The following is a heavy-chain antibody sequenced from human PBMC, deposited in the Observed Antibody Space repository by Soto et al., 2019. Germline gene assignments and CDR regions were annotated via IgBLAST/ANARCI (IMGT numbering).Heavy chain of an antibody. CDR2: IIPIFDTA. CDR1: GGTFSSFA. Sequence: SVNVYLKASGGTFSSFAISWVRQDPGQGLEWMARIIPIFDTANYAQKFQGGVTITADESTSTAYMELSSLRSEDTAVYYCVGYYYNTRGYYYDYWGQGTLVTVYS. V-gene: IGHV1-69*13. D-gene: IGHD3-22*01. CDR3: VGYYYNTRGYYYDY. J-gene: IGHJ4*02.